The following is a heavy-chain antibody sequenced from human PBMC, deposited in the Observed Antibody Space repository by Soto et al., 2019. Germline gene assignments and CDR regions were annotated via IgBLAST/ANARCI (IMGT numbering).Heavy chain of an antibody. D-gene: IGHD6-13*01. CDR3: ARSPYSSSWNFDY. CDR2: IYYSGST. Sequence: SETLSLTCTVSGGSISSYYWSWIRQPPGKGLEWIGYIYYSGSTNYNPSLKSRVTISVDTSKNQFSLKLSSVTAADTAVYYCARSPYSSSWNFDYWGQGTLVTVSS. V-gene: IGHV4-59*08. J-gene: IGHJ4*02. CDR1: GGSISSYY.